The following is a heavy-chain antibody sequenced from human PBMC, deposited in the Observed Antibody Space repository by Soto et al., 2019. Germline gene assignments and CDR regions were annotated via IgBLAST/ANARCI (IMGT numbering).Heavy chain of an antibody. V-gene: IGHV3-48*03. CDR1: GFSVSGYE. CDR3: AREDSIVVHEFDI. CDR2: ISSSGRTI. Sequence: EVQLVESGGGLAQPGGSLRLSCAASGFSVSGYEINWVRQAPGKGLEWISYISSSGRTIYYADSVKGRFTISRDNTRNSVYLQMNSLRDEDTAVYYCAREDSIVVHEFDIWGTGTMVTVSS. D-gene: IGHD3-22*01. J-gene: IGHJ3*02.